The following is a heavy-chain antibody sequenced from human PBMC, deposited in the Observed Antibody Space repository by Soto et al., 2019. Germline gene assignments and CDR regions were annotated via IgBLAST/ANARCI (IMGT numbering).Heavy chain of an antibody. D-gene: IGHD1-26*01. J-gene: IGHJ4*02. Sequence: SETLSLTCAVYGGSFSAYYWSWIRQPPGKGLEWIGEINHSGSTNYNPSLKSRVTISVDTSKNQFSLKLSSVTAADTAVYYCAREGRRPRELRHPYDYWGQGTLVTVSS. V-gene: IGHV4-34*01. CDR3: AREGRRPRELRHPYDY. CDR2: INHSGST. CDR1: GGSFSAYY.